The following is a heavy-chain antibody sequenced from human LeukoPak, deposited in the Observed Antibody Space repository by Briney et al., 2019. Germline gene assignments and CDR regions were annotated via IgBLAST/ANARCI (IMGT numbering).Heavy chain of an antibody. Sequence: PSETLSLTCTVSGGSISSYYWSWIRQPPGKGLEWIGYIYYSGSTNYNPSLKSRVTISVDTSKNQFSLKLSSVTAADTAVYYCARVGGYYGSGSYLDPWGQGTLVTVSS. CDR2: IYYSGST. J-gene: IGHJ5*02. V-gene: IGHV4-59*01. CDR3: ARVGGYYGSGSYLDP. CDR1: GGSISSYY. D-gene: IGHD3-10*01.